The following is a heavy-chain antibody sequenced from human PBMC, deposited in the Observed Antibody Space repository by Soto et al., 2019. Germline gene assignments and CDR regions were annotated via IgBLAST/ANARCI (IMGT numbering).Heavy chain of an antibody. J-gene: IGHJ6*02. CDR2: IYPGDSDT. D-gene: IGHD4-17*01. V-gene: IGHV5-51*01. Sequence: GESLKISCKGSGYSFTSYWIGWVRQMPGKGLEWMGIIYPGDSDTRYSPSFQGQVTISADKSISTAYLQWSSLKASDTAMYYCARRNDYGDVYYYYGMDVWGQGTTVTVSS. CDR3: ARRNDYGDVYYYYGMDV. CDR1: GYSFTSYW.